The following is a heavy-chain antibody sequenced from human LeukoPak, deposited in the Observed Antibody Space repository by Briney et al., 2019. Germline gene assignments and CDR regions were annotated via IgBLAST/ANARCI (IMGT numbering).Heavy chain of an antibody. CDR1: GDSVSSNYYY. Sequence: SETLSLTCTVSGDSVSSNYYYWGWIRQPPGKGLEWIGTIYYSGSTYYNPSLKSRVTISVDTSKNQFSLKLSSVTAADTAVYYCARHLGTHLLFDYWGQGTLVTVSS. CDR3: ARHLGTHLLFDY. J-gene: IGHJ4*02. V-gene: IGHV4-39*01. CDR2: IYYSGST.